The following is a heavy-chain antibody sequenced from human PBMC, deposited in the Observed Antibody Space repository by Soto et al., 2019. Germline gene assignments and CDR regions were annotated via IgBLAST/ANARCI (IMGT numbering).Heavy chain of an antibody. Sequence: ASVKVSCKASGYTFTSYGIGWVRQAPGQGLEWMGWISAYNGNTNYAQKLQGRVTMTTDTSTSTAYMELRSLRSDDTAVYYCARSRYDLLTGFETRFDPWGQGTLVTVSS. J-gene: IGHJ5*02. D-gene: IGHD3-9*01. CDR3: ARSRYDLLTGFETRFDP. CDR2: ISAYNGNT. V-gene: IGHV1-18*01. CDR1: GYTFTSYG.